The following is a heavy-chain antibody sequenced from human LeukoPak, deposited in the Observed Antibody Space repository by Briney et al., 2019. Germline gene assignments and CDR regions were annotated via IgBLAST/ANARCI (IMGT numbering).Heavy chain of an antibody. V-gene: IGHV3-11*01. CDR2: ISSSGSTI. Sequence: GGSLRLSCAASGFTFSDYYMSWIRQAPGKGLEWVSYISSSGSTIYYVDSVKGRFTISRANAKNSLYLQMNSLRAEDPAVYYCARDRSTIDYWDQGTLVTVSS. D-gene: IGHD1-26*01. CDR3: ARDRSTIDY. CDR1: GFTFSDYY. J-gene: IGHJ4*02.